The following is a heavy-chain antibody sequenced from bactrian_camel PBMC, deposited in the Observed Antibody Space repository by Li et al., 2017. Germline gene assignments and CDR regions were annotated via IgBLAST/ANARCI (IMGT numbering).Heavy chain of an antibody. CDR2: INPGGGAT. D-gene: IGHD6*01. Sequence: VQLVESGGALVQPGGSLRLSCLGSGFTFSNNAMHWVRQAPGKGLERVSSINPGGGATDYTESVKGLFTISRDNANNTLFLQLNRMKTEDTAVYYCAKAEYGGSSYKFWGQGTQVTVS. V-gene: IGHV3S1*01. CDR3: AKAEYGGSSYKF. J-gene: IGHJ4*01. CDR1: GFTFSNNA.